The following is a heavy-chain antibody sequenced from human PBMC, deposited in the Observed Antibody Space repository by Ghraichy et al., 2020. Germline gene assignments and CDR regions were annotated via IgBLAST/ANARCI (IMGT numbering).Heavy chain of an antibody. Sequence: ASVKVSRKASGYTFTSYGISWVRQAPGQGLEWMGWISAYNGNTNYAQKLQGRVTMTTDTSTSTAYMELRSLRSDDTAVYYCVGHSSGWYSVNWFDPWGQGTLVTVSS. CDR3: VGHSSGWYSVNWFDP. V-gene: IGHV1-18*01. D-gene: IGHD6-19*01. J-gene: IGHJ5*02. CDR1: GYTFTSYG. CDR2: ISAYNGNT.